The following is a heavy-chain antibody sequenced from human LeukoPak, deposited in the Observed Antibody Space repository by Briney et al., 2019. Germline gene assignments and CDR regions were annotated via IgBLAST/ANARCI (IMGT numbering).Heavy chain of an antibody. CDR2: ISSSGSTI. Sequence: PGGSLRLSCAASGFTFSSYEMNWVRQTPGKGLEWVSYISSSGSTIYYADSVKGRFTISRDNAKNSLSLQMNSLRAEDTAVYYCARGYINGMDVWGQGTTVTVSS. D-gene: IGHD1-1*01. CDR3: ARGYINGMDV. CDR1: GFTFSSYE. V-gene: IGHV3-48*03. J-gene: IGHJ6*02.